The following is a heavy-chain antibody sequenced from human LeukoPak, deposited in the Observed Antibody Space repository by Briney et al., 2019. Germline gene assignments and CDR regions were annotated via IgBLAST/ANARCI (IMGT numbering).Heavy chain of an antibody. CDR2: IRYDGSNK. CDR3: AKDVGYYYGSGRNWFDP. V-gene: IGHV3-30*02. D-gene: IGHD3-10*01. J-gene: IGHJ5*02. Sequence: GGSLRLSCAASGFTFSSYGMHWVRQAPGKGLEWVAFIRYDGSNKYYADSVKGRFTISRDNSKNTLYLQVNSLRAEDTAVYYCAKDVGYYYGSGRNWFDPWGQGTLVTVSS. CDR1: GFTFSSYG.